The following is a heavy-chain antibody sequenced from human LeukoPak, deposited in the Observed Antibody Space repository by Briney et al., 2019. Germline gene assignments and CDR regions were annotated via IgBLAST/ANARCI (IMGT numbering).Heavy chain of an antibody. CDR2: IKQDGGEK. J-gene: IGHJ3*02. CDR1: GFTFSSYW. Sequence: GGSLRLSCAASGFTFSSYWMSWVRQAPGKGLEWVANIKQDGGEKYYVDSVKGRFTISRDNAKNSLYLQMNSLRAEDTAVYYCARPFSGSYLHDAFDIWGQGTMVTVSS. CDR3: ARPFSGSYLHDAFDI. V-gene: IGHV3-7*01. D-gene: IGHD1-26*01.